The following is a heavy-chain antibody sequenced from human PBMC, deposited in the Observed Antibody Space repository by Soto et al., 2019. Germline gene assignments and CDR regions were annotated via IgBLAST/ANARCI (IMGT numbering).Heavy chain of an antibody. Sequence: PGGSLRLSLAASGFTLRTYTMNWVRQAPGKGLEWVSSISISSSDRYYADSVRGRFTISRDNAKNALYFQMNSLRADDTAVYFCVRGMNPLFGGQGTLVTVSS. CDR3: VRGMNPLF. CDR2: ISISSSDR. V-gene: IGHV3-21*06. J-gene: IGHJ4*01. CDR1: GFTLRTYT.